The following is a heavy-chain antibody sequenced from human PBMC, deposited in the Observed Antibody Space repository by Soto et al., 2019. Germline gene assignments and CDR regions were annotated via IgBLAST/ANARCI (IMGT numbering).Heavy chain of an antibody. CDR2: ISGSGGST. CDR1: GFTFSSYA. CDR3: ATRYSSSAVDY. V-gene: IGHV3-23*01. J-gene: IGHJ4*02. Sequence: EVQLLESGGGLVQPGGSLRLSCAASGFTFSSYAMSWVRQAPGKGLEWVSAISGSGGSTYYANSVKGRLTTSRDNSKNTLYLQMNSLRAEDTAVYYCATRYSSSAVDYWGQGTLVTVSS. D-gene: IGHD6-6*01.